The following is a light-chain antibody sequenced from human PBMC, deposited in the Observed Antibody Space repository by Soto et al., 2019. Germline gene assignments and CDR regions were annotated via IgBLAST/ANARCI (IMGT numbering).Light chain of an antibody. CDR3: CSYAGSYTYV. CDR1: SSYIGGNNY. Sequence: QSVLTQPRSVSGSPGQSVTISCTGTSSYIGGNNYVSWYQQHPGKAPKLIIFDVSERPSGVPARFSGSKSGNTASLTISGLQADDEADYYCCSYAGSYTYVFGSGTKVTVL. CDR2: DVS. J-gene: IGLJ1*01. V-gene: IGLV2-11*01.